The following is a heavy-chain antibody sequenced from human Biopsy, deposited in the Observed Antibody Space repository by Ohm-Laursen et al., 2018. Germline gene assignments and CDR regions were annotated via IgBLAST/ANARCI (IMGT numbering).Heavy chain of an antibody. CDR1: GDTISTYY. CDR2: IHYTGHI. CDR3: ARNRVDVVKVTTIGWNFDL. Sequence: SDTLSLTCTVSGDTISTYYWNWIRQTPGKGLEWIGYIHYTGHIRINPSLNGRATISVDTSKDQFSLKLSSLTAADTAIYYCARNRVDVVKVTTIGWNFDLWGRGTLVTVS. J-gene: IGHJ2*01. D-gene: IGHD5-12*01. V-gene: IGHV4-59*08.